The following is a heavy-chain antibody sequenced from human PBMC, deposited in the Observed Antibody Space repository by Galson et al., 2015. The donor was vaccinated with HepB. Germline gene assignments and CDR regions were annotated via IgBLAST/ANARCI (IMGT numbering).Heavy chain of an antibody. V-gene: IGHV1-69*15. CDR3: ARGLHSGYYGIDY. Sequence: SCKASGGTFSSFPISWVRQAPGRGLEWMGTVIPLFTTPNYAPRFQGRVTITADESTTTAYMELSSLRSEDTAIYYCARGLHSGYYGIDYWGQGTLVTVSS. J-gene: IGHJ4*02. D-gene: IGHD3-22*01. CDR1: GGTFSSFP. CDR2: VIPLFTTP.